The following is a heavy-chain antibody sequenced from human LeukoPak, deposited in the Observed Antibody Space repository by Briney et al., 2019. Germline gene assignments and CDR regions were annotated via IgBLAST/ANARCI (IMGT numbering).Heavy chain of an antibody. CDR2: IIPIFGIA. CDR1: GGTFSSYA. J-gene: IGHJ4*02. Sequence: SVKVSCKASGGTFSSYAISWVRQAPGQGLEWMGRIIPIFGIANYAQKFQGRVTITADKSTSTAYMELSSLRSEDTAVYYCARDPRYCSSTSCYIDYWGQGILVTVSS. CDR3: ARDPRYCSSTSCYIDY. V-gene: IGHV1-69*04. D-gene: IGHD2-2*02.